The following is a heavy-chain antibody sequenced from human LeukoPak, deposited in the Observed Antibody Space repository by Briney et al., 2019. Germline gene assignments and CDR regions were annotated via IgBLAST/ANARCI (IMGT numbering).Heavy chain of an antibody. CDR3: ARTGFGELPFDY. CDR1: GGSIAGYY. V-gene: IGHV4-59*01. CDR2: IFYSGNT. Sequence: SETLSLTCTVSGGSIAGYYWSWIRQPPGKGLEWIGYIFYSGNTNYNPSLKSRVTISVDTSKNQFSLNLTSVTAADTAVYFCARTGFGELPFDYWGQGTLVTVSS. D-gene: IGHD3-10*01. J-gene: IGHJ4*02.